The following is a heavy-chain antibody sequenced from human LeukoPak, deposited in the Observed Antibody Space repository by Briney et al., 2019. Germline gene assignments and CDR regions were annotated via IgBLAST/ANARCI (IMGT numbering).Heavy chain of an antibody. D-gene: IGHD2-2*01. CDR3: ARTMVYCSSTSCPPAYFDY. J-gene: IGHJ4*02. CDR1: GGSISSYY. Sequence: SETLSLTCTVSGGSISSYYWSWIRQPPGKGLEWIGYIYTSGSTNYNPSLKSRVASSVDTSKPQISLKLSSVTAADTAVYYCARTMVYCSSTSCPPAYFDYWGQGTLVTVSS. V-gene: IGHV4-4*09. CDR2: IYTSGST.